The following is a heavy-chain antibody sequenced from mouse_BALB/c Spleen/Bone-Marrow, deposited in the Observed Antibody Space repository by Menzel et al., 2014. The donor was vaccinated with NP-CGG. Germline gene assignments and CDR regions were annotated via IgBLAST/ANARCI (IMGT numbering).Heavy chain of an antibody. CDR2: IYPGNVNT. J-gene: IGHJ2*01. Sequence: QVQLKQSGPELVKPGASVRISCKAAGYTFTSYYIHWVKRRPGQGLEWIGWIYPGNVNTKYNEKFKGKATLTADKSSSTAYIQLSSLTSEDSAVYFCAREANWNFDYWGQGTTLTVSS. CDR1: GYTFTSYY. CDR3: AREANWNFDY. D-gene: IGHD4-1*01. V-gene: IGHV1S56*01.